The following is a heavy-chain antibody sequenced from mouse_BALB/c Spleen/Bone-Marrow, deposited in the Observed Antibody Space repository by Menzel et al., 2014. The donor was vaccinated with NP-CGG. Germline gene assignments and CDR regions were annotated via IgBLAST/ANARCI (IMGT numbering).Heavy chain of an antibody. V-gene: IGHV1-9*01. Sequence: VKVVESGAELMKPGASVKISCKATGYTFSSYWIEWVKERPGHGLEWIGEILPGSGSTNYNEKFKGKATFTADTSSNTAYMQHSSLTSEDSAVYYCAREVSYWGQGTLVTVSA. CDR3: AREVSY. J-gene: IGHJ3*01. CDR2: ILPGSGST. D-gene: IGHD6-2*01. CDR1: GYTFSSYW.